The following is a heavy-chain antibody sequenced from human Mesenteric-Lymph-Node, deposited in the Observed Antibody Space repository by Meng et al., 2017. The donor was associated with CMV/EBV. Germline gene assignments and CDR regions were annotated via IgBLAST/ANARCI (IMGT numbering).Heavy chain of an antibody. J-gene: IGHJ4*02. CDR2: INHSGST. Sequence: GSLRLSCAVYGGSFSGYYWSWIRQPPGKGLEWIGEINHSGSTNYNPSLESRVTISVDTSKNQFSLKVTSVTAADTAVYYCARADSGMILDCWGQGALVTVSS. CDR3: ARADSGMILDC. CDR1: GGSFSGYY. D-gene: IGHD3/OR15-3a*01. V-gene: IGHV4-34*01.